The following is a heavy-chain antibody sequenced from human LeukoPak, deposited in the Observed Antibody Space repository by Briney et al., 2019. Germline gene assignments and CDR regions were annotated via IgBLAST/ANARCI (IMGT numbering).Heavy chain of an antibody. CDR3: ARRPTVTTEDYFDY. D-gene: IGHD4-17*01. Sequence: PGGSLRLSCVASGFTFKNYAMNWVRQVPGKGLEWVSTISVAGIGTHYADSVKGRFTISRDNAKNSLYLQMNSLGAEDTAVYYCARRPTVTTEDYFDYWGQGTLVTVSS. V-gene: IGHV3-21*01. J-gene: IGHJ4*02. CDR2: ISVAGIGT. CDR1: GFTFKNYA.